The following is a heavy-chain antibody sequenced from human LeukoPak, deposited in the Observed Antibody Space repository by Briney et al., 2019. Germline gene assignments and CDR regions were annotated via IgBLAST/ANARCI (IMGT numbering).Heavy chain of an antibody. CDR1: GFTFSSYS. D-gene: IGHD2-2*01. V-gene: IGHV3-21*01. CDR3: AREGTYCSSTSCYFGENY. J-gene: IGHJ4*02. CDR2: ISSSSSYI. Sequence: PGGSLRLSCAASGFTFSSYSMNWVRQAPGKGLEWVSSISSSSSYIYYAGSVKGRFTISRDNAKNSLYLQMNSLRAEDTAVYYCAREGTYCSSTSCYFGENYWGQGTLVTVSS.